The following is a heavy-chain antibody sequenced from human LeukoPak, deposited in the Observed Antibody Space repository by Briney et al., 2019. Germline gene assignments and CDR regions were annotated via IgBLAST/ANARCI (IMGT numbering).Heavy chain of an antibody. D-gene: IGHD3-10*01. V-gene: IGHV3-20*04. Sequence: PGGSLRLSCEASGFKFDDYGMGWVRQLPGKRLEWVSSITWNGGRTDYADSVKGRFTISRDNAKNSLHLQMNSLRAEDTAVYYCARDRAAGRGAEPAFDYWGQGTLVTVSS. CDR3: ARDRAAGRGAEPAFDY. CDR1: GFKFDDYG. J-gene: IGHJ4*02. CDR2: ITWNGGRT.